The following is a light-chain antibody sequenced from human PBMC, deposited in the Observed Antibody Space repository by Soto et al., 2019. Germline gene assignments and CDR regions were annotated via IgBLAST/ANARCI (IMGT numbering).Light chain of an antibody. CDR1: SSDVGGYNY. J-gene: IGLJ2*01. CDR3: CSYAGSYTPVV. CDR2: DVS. V-gene: IGLV2-11*01. Sequence: QSALTQPRSVSGSPGQSVTISCTGTSSDVGGYNYASWYQQHPGKAPKLMIYDVSKRPSGVPDRFSGSKSGNTASLTISGLKAEDEADYYCCSYAGSYTPVVFGGGTKLTVL.